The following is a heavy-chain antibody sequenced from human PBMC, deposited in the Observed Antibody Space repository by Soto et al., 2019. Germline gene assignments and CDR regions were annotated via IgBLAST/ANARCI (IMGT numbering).Heavy chain of an antibody. CDR3: AKNWDTTFSSSSH. J-gene: IGHJ4*02. D-gene: IGHD6-6*01. Sequence: EVQLLESGGGLVQPGGSLRLSCAASGFTFTTYAMSWVRQAPGKGLEWVSAISGSAGSTYYADSVKGRFTISRDNSKNTLHLQMNSLRVEDTAVYYCAKNWDTTFSSSSHWGQGTLVSVSS. CDR2: ISGSAGST. V-gene: IGHV3-23*01. CDR1: GFTFTTYA.